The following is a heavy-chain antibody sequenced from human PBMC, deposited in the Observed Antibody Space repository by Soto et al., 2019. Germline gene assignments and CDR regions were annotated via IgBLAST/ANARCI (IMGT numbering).Heavy chain of an antibody. CDR2: ISAYNGNT. CDR3: ARNPRSGIAAAGHDAFDI. Sequence: GASVKVSCKASGYTFTSYGISWVRQAPGQGLEWMGWISAYNGNTNYAQKLQGRVTMTTDTSTSTAYMELRSLRSDDTAVYYCARNPRSGIAAAGHDAFDIWGQGTMVTVSS. J-gene: IGHJ3*02. CDR1: GYTFTSYG. V-gene: IGHV1-18*01. D-gene: IGHD6-13*01.